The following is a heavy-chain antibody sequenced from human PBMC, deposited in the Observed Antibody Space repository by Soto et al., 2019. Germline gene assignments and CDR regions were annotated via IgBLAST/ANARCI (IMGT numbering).Heavy chain of an antibody. CDR2: IYVDDSDT. CDR1: GYXFTSYL. CDR3: ARLRIQSGNFRSFDY. V-gene: IGHV5-51*01. J-gene: IGHJ4*02. Sequence: EXLKIPCEYSGYXFTSYLVAWVRHMPGKGLEFMGTIYVDDSDTTYSPSFQGQVTISPDKSSISAYLQWSSLKASDSAMYYCARLRIQSGNFRSFDYWGQGTLGTFSS. D-gene: IGHD1-1*01.